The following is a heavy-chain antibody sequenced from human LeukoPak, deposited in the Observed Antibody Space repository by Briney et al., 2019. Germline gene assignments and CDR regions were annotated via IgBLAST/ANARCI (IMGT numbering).Heavy chain of an antibody. CDR3: ARCTSGSCLAFDI. V-gene: IGHV4-4*07. CDR1: GGSISSYY. D-gene: IGHD2-15*01. CDR2: IYSSGST. J-gene: IGHJ3*02. Sequence: SETLSLTCTVSGGSISSYYWNWIRQPAGKGLEWIGRIYSSGSTNYNPSLKSRVAMSINTSNNQFSLKLSSVTAADTAVYYCARCTSGSCLAFDIWGQGTMVTVSS.